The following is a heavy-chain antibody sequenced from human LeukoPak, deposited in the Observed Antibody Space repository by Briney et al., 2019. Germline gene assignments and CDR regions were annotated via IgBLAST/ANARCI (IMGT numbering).Heavy chain of an antibody. CDR3: ARESRQQLVKDY. V-gene: IGHV4-30-2*01. D-gene: IGHD6-13*01. Sequence: SETLSLTCAVSGGSISSGGYSWSWIRQPPGKGLEWIGYIYHSGSTYYNPSLKSRVTISVDRSKNQFSLKLSSVTAADTAVYYCARESRQQLVKDYWGQGTLVTVSS. CDR1: GGSISSGGYS. CDR2: IYHSGST. J-gene: IGHJ4*02.